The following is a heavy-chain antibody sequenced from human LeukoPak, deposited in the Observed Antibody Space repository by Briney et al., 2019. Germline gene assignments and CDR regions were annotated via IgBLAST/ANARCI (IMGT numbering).Heavy chain of an antibody. V-gene: IGHV4-59*11. CDR2: ISYIGST. Sequence: SETLSLTCAVSDDSFSSHYWTWIRQPPGKGLEWIGYISYIGSTNYNPSLKSRITISIDTSRNQFSLRLSSVTAADTAVYYCARDLVTVTKGFDIWGQGTMVSVSS. CDR1: DDSFSSHY. CDR3: ARDLVTVTKGFDI. J-gene: IGHJ3*02. D-gene: IGHD4-17*01.